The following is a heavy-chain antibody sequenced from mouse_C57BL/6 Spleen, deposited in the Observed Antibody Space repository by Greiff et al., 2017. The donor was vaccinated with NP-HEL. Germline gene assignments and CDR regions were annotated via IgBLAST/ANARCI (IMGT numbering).Heavy chain of an antibody. D-gene: IGHD2-1*01. CDR1: GYAFTNYL. CDR2: INPGSGGT. CDR3: AREVGDGNYY. Sequence: QVQLQQSGAELVRPGTSVKVSCKASGYAFTNYLIEWVKQRPGQGLEWIGVINPGSGGTNYNEKFKGKATLTADKSSSTAYMQLSSLTSEASAVYFCAREVGDGNYYWGQGTTLTVSS. J-gene: IGHJ2*01. V-gene: IGHV1-54*01.